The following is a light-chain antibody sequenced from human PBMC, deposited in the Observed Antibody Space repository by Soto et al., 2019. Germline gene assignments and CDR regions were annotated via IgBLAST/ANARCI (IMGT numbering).Light chain of an antibody. Sequence: QSALTQPASVSGSPGQSITISCTGTSSDVGGYNYVSWYQQHPGKAPKLMIYEVSNRPSGVSNRFSGSKSGNTASLTISGRQAEAEAEFYCISYLSISTLVFGTGAKLTVL. V-gene: IGLV2-14*01. CDR3: ISYLSISTLV. CDR2: EVS. CDR1: SSDVGGYNY. J-gene: IGLJ1*01.